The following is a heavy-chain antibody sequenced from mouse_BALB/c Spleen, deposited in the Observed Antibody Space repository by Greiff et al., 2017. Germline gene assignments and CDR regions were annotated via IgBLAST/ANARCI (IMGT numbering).Heavy chain of an antibody. V-gene: IGHV1-54*01. CDR1: GYAFTNYL. CDR2: INPGSGGT. J-gene: IGHJ3*01. Sequence: LQESGAELVRPGTSVKVSCKASGYAFTNYLIEWVKQRPGQGLEWIGVINPGSGGTNYNEKFKGKATLTADKSSSTAYMQLSSLTSDDSAVYFCAREGDSSGAYWGQGTLVTVSA. D-gene: IGHD3-2*01. CDR3: AREGDSSGAY.